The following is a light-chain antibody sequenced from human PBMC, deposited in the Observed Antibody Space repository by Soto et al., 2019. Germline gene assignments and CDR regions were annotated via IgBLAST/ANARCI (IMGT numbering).Light chain of an antibody. CDR2: AAS. J-gene: IGKJ1*01. Sequence: DIQMTQSPSSLSASVGDRVTITCRASQSISSLLNWYQQKPGKAPKVLIYAASRLESGVPSRFSGSGSGTEFTLTISSLQPDDFATYYCQQYNTFGQGTKVDIK. CDR1: QSISSL. V-gene: IGKV1-5*01. CDR3: QQYNT.